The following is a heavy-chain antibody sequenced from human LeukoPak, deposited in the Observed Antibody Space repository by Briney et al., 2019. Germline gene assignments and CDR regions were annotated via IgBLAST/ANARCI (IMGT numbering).Heavy chain of an antibody. CDR1: GFIFSNYW. CDR2: IRQDGSER. J-gene: IGHJ4*02. D-gene: IGHD5-12*01. CDR3: ARDWGSTGYDLYDS. V-gene: IGHV3-7*01. Sequence: GGSLRLSCAPSGFIFSNYWMTWVRQAPGKGLEWVPHIRQDGSERHYVNSVKDRFTISRDNAKNSLDLQMDSLRAEDTAVYYCARDWGSTGYDLYDSWGQGTLVTVSS.